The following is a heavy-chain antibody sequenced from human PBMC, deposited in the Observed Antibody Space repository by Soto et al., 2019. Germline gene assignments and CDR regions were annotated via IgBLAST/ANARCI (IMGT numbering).Heavy chain of an antibody. V-gene: IGHV1-18*01. CDR2: ISAYNANA. J-gene: IGHJ4*02. CDR3: ARENIYFDY. CDR1: GYTFRNFG. Sequence: QIQLLQSGAEVKKPRASVKVTCKASGYTFRNFGISWVRQAPGQGLEWMGWISAYNANANYAQKFQGRLTMTADTSTSTAYMELRSLRSDDTAVYYCARENIYFDYWGQGTLVTVSS.